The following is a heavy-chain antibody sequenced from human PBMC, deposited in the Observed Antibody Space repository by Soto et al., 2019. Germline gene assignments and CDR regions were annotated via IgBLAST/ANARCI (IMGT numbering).Heavy chain of an antibody. CDR3: ARGRYGDY. J-gene: IGHJ4*02. Sequence: QVHLVQSGAEVKKPGASVKVSCKASGYTFTSYGITWVRQAPGQGLEWMGWISAHNGNTDYAQKLQGRVIVTRDTSTSTAYMELRSLISDDKAVDYCARGRYGDYWGQGALVTVSS. CDR2: ISAHNGNT. D-gene: IGHD1-1*01. CDR1: GYTFTSYG. V-gene: IGHV1-18*01.